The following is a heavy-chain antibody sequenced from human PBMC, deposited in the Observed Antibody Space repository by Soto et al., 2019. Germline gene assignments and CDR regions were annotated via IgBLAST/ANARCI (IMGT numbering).Heavy chain of an antibody. J-gene: IGHJ3*02. D-gene: IGHD1-26*01. V-gene: IGHV1-8*01. CDR3: ARGIRTIYYDAFDI. CDR1: GYTFTSYD. CDR2: MNPNNGNT. Sequence: ASVKVSCKPSGYTFTSYDINWVRQAPGQGLEWMGWMNPNNGNTGYAQKFQGRVTMTRDTSIHAAYMELTSLRSEDTAVYYCARGIRTIYYDAFDIWGQGTMVTVSS.